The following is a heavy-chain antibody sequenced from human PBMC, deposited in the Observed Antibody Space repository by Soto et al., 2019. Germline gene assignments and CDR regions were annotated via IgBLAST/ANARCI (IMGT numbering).Heavy chain of an antibody. CDR1: GFTFSSYA. CDR2: VRGNGDPP. J-gene: IGHJ4*02. Sequence: GGSLRLSCSASGFTFSSYAMHWVRQAPGKGLEYVSGVRGNGDPPFYADSVKGRFTISRDNSKNTLYLQMSSLSADDTAVYYCVKSRGGNNFDFFDWGQGXLVTVSS. V-gene: IGHV3-64D*06. CDR3: VKSRGGNNFDFFD. D-gene: IGHD5-12*01.